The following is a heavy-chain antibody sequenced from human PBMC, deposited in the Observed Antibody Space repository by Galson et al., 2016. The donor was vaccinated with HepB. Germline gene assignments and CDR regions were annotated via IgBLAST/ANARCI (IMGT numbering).Heavy chain of an antibody. V-gene: IGHV1-18*04. CDR3: ARVLRYFYWLSPHYNYYMDV. D-gene: IGHD3-9*01. J-gene: IGHJ6*03. CDR2: ISAYNGNT. CDR1: GYTFISHG. Sequence: SVKVSCKASGYTFISHGISWVRQAPGQGLEWMGGISAYNGNTNYAQKFQGRVTMTTDTSTSTAYMELRSLRSDDTAVYYCARVLRYFYWLSPHYNYYMDVWGKGTTGTVSS.